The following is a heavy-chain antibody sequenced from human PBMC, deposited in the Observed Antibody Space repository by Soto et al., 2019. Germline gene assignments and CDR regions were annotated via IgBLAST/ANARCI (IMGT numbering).Heavy chain of an antibody. CDR2: IDPSDSYT. J-gene: IGHJ5*02. D-gene: IGHD6-13*01. V-gene: IGHV5-10-1*01. CDR1: GYSFTSYW. CDR3: ARSYSSSWLRDYNWFDP. Sequence: LGESLKISCKGSGYSFTSYWISGVRQMPGKGLEWMGRIDPSDSYTNYSPSFQGHVTISADKSISTAYLQWSSLKASDTAMYYCARSYSSSWLRDYNWFDPWGQGTLVTVSS.